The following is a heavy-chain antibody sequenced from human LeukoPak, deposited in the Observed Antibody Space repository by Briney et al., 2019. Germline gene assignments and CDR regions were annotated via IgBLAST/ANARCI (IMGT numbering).Heavy chain of an antibody. CDR3: VPNLFDY. CDR2: IGGEDNNR. Sequence: GGSLRLSCAASGFTVSSNYMSWVRQAPGKGLVWVSRIGGEDNNRTYADSVKGRFTISRDNAKNMLYLQMDRLRAEDTAVYYCVPNLFDYWGQGALVTVSS. CDR1: GFTVSSNY. V-gene: IGHV3-74*01. J-gene: IGHJ4*02.